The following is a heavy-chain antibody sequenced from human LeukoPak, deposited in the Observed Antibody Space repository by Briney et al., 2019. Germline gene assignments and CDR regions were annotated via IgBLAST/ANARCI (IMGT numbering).Heavy chain of an antibody. J-gene: IGHJ4*02. CDR2: IYYSGST. Sequence: SETLSLTCTVSGGSISGYYWSWIRQPPGKGLEWIGHIYYSGSTNYNPSLKSRVTISVDTSKNQFSLKMTSVAAADTAVYYCVRHPWRMGSRDYNFDDWGQGTLVTVSS. CDR1: GGSISGYY. CDR3: VRHPWRMGSRDYNFDD. D-gene: IGHD3-16*01. V-gene: IGHV4-59*08.